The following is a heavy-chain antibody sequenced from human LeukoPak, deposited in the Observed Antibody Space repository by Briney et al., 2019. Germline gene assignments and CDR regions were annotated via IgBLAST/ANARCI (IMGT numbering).Heavy chain of an antibody. D-gene: IGHD3-9*01. J-gene: IGHJ6*02. V-gene: IGHV4-59*01. CDR2: IFYSRGST. Sequence: SETLSLTCTVSGGSISSYYWSWIRQPPGKGLEWIGYIFYSRGSTNYNPSLKSRVTISVDTSRNQFSLRLSAVTAADTAVYYCATLGGSTYYDITRRGYGLDVWGQGTTVTVSS. CDR3: ATLGGSTYYDITRRGYGLDV. CDR1: GGSISSYY.